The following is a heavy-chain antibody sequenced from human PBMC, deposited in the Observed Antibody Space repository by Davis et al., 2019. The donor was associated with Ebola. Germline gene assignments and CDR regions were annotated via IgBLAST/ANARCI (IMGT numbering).Heavy chain of an antibody. D-gene: IGHD2-2*01. J-gene: IGHJ5*02. CDR3: ARAGGRYCSSTSCYPRKSVAWFDP. CDR2: IIPIFGTA. V-gene: IGHV1-69*13. Sequence: AASVKVSCKASGGTFSSYAISWVRQAPGQGLEWMGGIIPIFGTANYAQKFQGRVTITADESTSTAYMELSSVTAADTAVYYCARAGGRYCSSTSCYPRKSVAWFDPWGQGTLVTVSS. CDR1: GGTFSSYA.